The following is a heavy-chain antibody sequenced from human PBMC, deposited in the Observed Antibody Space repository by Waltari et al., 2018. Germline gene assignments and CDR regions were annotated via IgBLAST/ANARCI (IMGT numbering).Heavy chain of an antibody. Sequence: QVQLVQSGAEVKKPGASVKVSCKASGYTFTGYYMHWVRQAPGQGLEWMGRINPNSGGTNEAQKFQGRVTMTRDTSISTAYMELSRLRSDDTAVYYCASRSAVGATHYFDYWGQGTLVTVSS. V-gene: IGHV1-2*06. J-gene: IGHJ4*02. CDR2: INPNSGGT. CDR3: ASRSAVGATHYFDY. CDR1: GYTFTGYY. D-gene: IGHD1-26*01.